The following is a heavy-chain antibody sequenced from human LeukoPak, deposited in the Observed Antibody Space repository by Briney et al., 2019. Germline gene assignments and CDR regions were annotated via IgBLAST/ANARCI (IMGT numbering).Heavy chain of an antibody. J-gene: IGHJ4*02. CDR1: GSTFSDYY. CDR3: AKSLGANYFDY. Sequence: GGSLRLSCAASGSTFSDYYMSWIRQAPGKGLEWVSYISSSGSTIYYADSVKGRFTISRDNAKNTLSLQMNSLRAEDTAVYYCAKSLGANYFDYWGQGTLVIVSS. D-gene: IGHD3-10*01. CDR2: ISSSGSTI. V-gene: IGHV3-11*01.